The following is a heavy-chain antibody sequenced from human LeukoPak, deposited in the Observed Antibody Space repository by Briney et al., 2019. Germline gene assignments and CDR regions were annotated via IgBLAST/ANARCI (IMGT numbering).Heavy chain of an antibody. D-gene: IGHD3-16*01. V-gene: IGHV4-34*01. CDR1: GGSFTGFY. Sequence: SETLSLTCAVYGGSFTGFYWSWIRQPPGKGLEWIGEINHSGSLNYNTVLKSRLTISVDTSKNQFSLRLNSVTAADTAVYYCARSESVWGRQGFFDSWGQGTLVTISS. CDR2: INHSGSL. CDR3: ARSESVWGRQGFFDS. J-gene: IGHJ4*02.